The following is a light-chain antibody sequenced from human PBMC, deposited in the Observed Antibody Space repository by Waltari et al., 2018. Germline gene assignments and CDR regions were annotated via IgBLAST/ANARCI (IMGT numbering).Light chain of an antibody. CDR1: SVGSKS. CDR3: QVWADSSDFV. Sequence: SSVLTQPPSVSVAPGQTARLTCWGNSVGSKSVHWYQRKPGQAPVVVVYDDTERPSGIPDRFSGSNSENTATLTINSVEAGDEADYFCQVWADSSDFVFGSGTKVTVL. CDR2: DDT. V-gene: IGLV3-21*02. J-gene: IGLJ1*01.